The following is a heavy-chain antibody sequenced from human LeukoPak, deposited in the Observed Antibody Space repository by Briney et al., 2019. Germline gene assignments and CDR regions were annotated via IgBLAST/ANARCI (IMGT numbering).Heavy chain of an antibody. V-gene: IGHV1-46*01. D-gene: IGHD4-11*01. CDR3: ARQRDSNWFDP. Sequence: ASVKVSCKASGYTFINYYIHWVRQAPGQGLEWMGIINPSAGSTTYAQNFQGRVTMTRDTSTNTVYMELSSLRSEDTAVYYCARQRDSNWFDPWGQGTLVTVPS. J-gene: IGHJ5*02. CDR1: GYTFINYY. CDR2: INPSAGST.